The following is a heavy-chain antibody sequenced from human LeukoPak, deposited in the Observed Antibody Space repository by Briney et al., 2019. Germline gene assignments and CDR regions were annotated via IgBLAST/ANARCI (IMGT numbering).Heavy chain of an antibody. CDR2: ISSSGSTI. CDR3: AELGITMIGGV. V-gene: IGHV3-48*03. J-gene: IGHJ6*04. Sequence: GGSLRLSCAASGFTFSSFGMSWARQAPGKGLEWVSYISSSGSTIYYADSVKGRFTISRDNAKNSLYLQMNSLRAEDTAVYYCAELGITMIGGVWGKGTTVTISS. CDR1: GFTFSSFG. D-gene: IGHD3-10*02.